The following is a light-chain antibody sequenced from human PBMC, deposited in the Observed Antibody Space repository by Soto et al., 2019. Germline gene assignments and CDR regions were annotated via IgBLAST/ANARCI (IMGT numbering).Light chain of an antibody. Sequence: EIVLTQSPGPLSLSPGERATLSCRASQSVNSRFFAWYQQKPGQAPSLLIYGVSSRATGFPDRFSGSGSGTDFTLIISRLEPEDFAVYYCQHYDGPPFTFGPGTKVDIK. CDR2: GVS. J-gene: IGKJ3*01. V-gene: IGKV3-20*01. CDR3: QHYDGPPFT. CDR1: QSVNSRF.